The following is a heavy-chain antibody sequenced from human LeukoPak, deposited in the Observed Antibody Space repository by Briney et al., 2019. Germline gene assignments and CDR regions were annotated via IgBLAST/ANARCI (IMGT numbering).Heavy chain of an antibody. Sequence: ASVKVSCKASGYTFTSYGISWVRQAPGQGLEWMGWISAYNGNTNYAQKFQGRVTMTEDTSTDTAYMELSSLRSEDTAVYYCATMRRFAIFGVVAWDYYYYGMDVWGQGTTVTVSS. CDR3: ATMRRFAIFGVVAWDYYYYGMDV. J-gene: IGHJ6*02. V-gene: IGHV1-18*01. CDR1: GYTFTSYG. CDR2: ISAYNGNT. D-gene: IGHD3-3*01.